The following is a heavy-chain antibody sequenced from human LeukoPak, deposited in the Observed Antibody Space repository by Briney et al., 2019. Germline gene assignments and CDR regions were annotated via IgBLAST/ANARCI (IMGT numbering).Heavy chain of an antibody. CDR1: GGSFSGYY. Sequence: KASETLPLTCAVYGGSFSGYYWSWIRQPPGKGLEWIGEINHSGSTNYNPSLKSRVTISVDTSKNQFSLKLSSVTAADTAVYYCARDGIGVAGTSDAFDIWGQGTMVTVSS. CDR2: INHSGST. D-gene: IGHD6-19*01. V-gene: IGHV4-34*01. J-gene: IGHJ3*02. CDR3: ARDGIGVAGTSDAFDI.